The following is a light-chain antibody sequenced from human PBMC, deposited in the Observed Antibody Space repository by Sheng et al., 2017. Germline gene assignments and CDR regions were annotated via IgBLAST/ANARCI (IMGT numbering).Light chain of an antibody. Sequence: QSALTQPASVSGSPGQSITISCTGTSSDVGNSNLVSWYQQHPGKAPKLMIYEGSKRASGVSIRFSGSKSGNTASLTISGLQAEDEADYHCCSYAGSGSYVFGGGTKVTVL. CDR3: CSYAGSGSYV. CDR1: SSDVGNSNL. J-gene: IGLJ1*01. CDR2: EGS. V-gene: IGLV2-23*01.